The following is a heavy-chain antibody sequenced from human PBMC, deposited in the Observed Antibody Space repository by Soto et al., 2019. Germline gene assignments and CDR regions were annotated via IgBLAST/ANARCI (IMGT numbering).Heavy chain of an antibody. V-gene: IGHV4-31*03. CDR3: ARRGLVGATTFDY. J-gene: IGHJ4*02. CDR1: GGSISSGGYY. D-gene: IGHD1-26*01. Sequence: SETLSLTCTVSGGSISSGGYYWILIRQDPGKGLEWIGYIYYSGSTYYSPSLKSRVTISVDTSKNQFSLKLSSVTAADTAVYYCARRGLVGATTFDYWGQGTLITVSS. CDR2: IYYSGST.